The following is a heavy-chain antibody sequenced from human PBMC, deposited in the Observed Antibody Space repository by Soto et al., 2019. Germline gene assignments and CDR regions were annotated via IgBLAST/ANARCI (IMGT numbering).Heavy chain of an antibody. CDR2: IYYSGST. J-gene: IGHJ4*02. Sequence: QLQLQESGPGLVKPSETLSLTCTVSGGSISSSSYYWGWIRQPPGKGLEWIGSIYYSGSTYYNPSLKSRVAIAVDTSKNQFSLQLSSVTAADTAVYYCARRKRGYSSGWYYYFDYWGQGTLVTVSS. CDR3: ARRKRGYSSGWYYYFDY. D-gene: IGHD6-19*01. CDR1: GGSISSSSYY. V-gene: IGHV4-39*01.